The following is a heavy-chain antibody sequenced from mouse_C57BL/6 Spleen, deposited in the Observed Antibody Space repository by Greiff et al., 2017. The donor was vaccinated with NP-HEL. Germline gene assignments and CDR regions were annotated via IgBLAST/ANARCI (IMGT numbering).Heavy chain of an antibody. J-gene: IGHJ3*01. CDR2: IDPETGGT. Sequence: VQLQQSGAELVRPGASVTLSCKASGYTFTDYEMHWVKQTPVHGLEWIGAIDPETGGTAYNQKFKGKAILTADKSSSTAYMELRSLTSEDSAVYYGTRGKTAQATTFAYWGQGTLVTVSA. CDR3: TRGKTAQATTFAY. D-gene: IGHD3-2*02. CDR1: GYTFTDYE. V-gene: IGHV1-15*01.